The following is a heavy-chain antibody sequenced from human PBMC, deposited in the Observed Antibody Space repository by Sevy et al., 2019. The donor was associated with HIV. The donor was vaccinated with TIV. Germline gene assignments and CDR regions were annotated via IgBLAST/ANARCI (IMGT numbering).Heavy chain of an antibody. CDR3: ARDLGGRVVVAATPPESAFDI. V-gene: IGHV3-21*01. J-gene: IGHJ3*02. CDR2: ISSSSSYI. Sequence: GGSPRLSCAASGFTFSSYSMNWVRQAPGKGLEWVSSISSSSSYIYYADSVKGRFTISRDNAKNSLYLQMNSLRAEDTAVYYCARDLGGRVVVAATPPESAFDIWGQGTMVTVSS. CDR1: GFTFSSYS. D-gene: IGHD2-15*01.